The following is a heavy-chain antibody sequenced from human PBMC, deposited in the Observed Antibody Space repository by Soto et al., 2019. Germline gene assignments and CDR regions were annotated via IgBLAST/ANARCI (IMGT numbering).Heavy chain of an antibody. Sequence: PGGSLRLSCAASGFTFSNAWMSWVRQAPGKGLEWVGFIRSKAYGGTTEYAASVKGRFTISRDDSKSIAYLQMNSLKTEDTAVYYCTSSVGGRITMVRGVISPNFDYWGQGTLVTVSS. CDR3: TSSVGGRITMVRGVISPNFDY. D-gene: IGHD3-10*01. J-gene: IGHJ4*02. CDR2: IRSKAYGGTT. CDR1: GFTFSNAW. V-gene: IGHV3-49*04.